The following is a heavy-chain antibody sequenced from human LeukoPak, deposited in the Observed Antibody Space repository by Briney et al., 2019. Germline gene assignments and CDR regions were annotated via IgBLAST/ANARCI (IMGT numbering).Heavy chain of an antibody. CDR2: ISGSGGST. Sequence: PGGSLRLSCAASGFTFSSYAMSWVRQAPGKGLEWVSAISGSGGSTYYADSVKGRFTISRDNSKNTLYLQMNSLRAEDTAVYYCAKSGERSSGRYFSPFDYWGQGTLVTVSS. D-gene: IGHD6-19*01. V-gene: IGHV3-23*01. CDR3: AKSGERSSGRYFSPFDY. CDR1: GFTFSSYA. J-gene: IGHJ4*02.